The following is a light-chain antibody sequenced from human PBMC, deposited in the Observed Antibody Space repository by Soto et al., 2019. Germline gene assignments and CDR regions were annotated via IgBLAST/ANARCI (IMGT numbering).Light chain of an antibody. V-gene: IGLV2-14*01. Sequence: QAVVTQPASVSGSPGQSITISCTGTSSDVGGYNYVSWYQQHPGKAPKLMIYDVSNRPSGVSNRFSGSKSGTTASLTISGLQAEDEADYYCSSYTSSSTRVFGTGTKLTVL. CDR1: SSDVGGYNY. J-gene: IGLJ1*01. CDR3: SSYTSSSTRV. CDR2: DVS.